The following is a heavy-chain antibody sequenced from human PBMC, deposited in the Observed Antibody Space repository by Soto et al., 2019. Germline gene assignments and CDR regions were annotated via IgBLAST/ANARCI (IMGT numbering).Heavy chain of an antibody. V-gene: IGHV1-69*06. CDR1: GGTFSSYA. J-gene: IGHJ4*02. CDR3: ARDRGWLQSRAIDY. CDR2: IIPIFGTA. D-gene: IGHD3-10*01. Sequence: ASVKVSCKASGGTFSSYAISWVRQAPGQGLEWMGGIIPIFGTANYAQKFQGRVTITADKSTSTAYMELSSLRSEDTAVYYCARDRGWLQSRAIDYWGQGTLVTVSS.